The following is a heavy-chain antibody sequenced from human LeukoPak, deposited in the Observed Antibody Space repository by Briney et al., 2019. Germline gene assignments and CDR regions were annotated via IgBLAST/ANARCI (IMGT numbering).Heavy chain of an antibody. V-gene: IGHV4-39*01. CDR1: GGSISSSSYY. Sequence: PSETLSLTCTVSGGSISSSSYYWGWIRQPPGKGLEWIGSIYYSGSTYYNPSLKGRVTISVDTSKNQFSLKLSSVTAADTAVYYCARHQLYSSGWYRPANYFDYWGQGTPVTVSS. CDR3: ARHQLYSSGWYRPANYFDY. J-gene: IGHJ4*02. D-gene: IGHD6-19*01. CDR2: IYYSGST.